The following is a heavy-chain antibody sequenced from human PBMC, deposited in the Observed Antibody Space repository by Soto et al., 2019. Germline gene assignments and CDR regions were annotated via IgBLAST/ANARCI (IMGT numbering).Heavy chain of an antibody. J-gene: IGHJ6*02. Sequence: SETLSLTCTVSGGSISSSTYYWGWIRQPPGRGLEWIGSNYYSRNSGSTNYNPSIKNRVNITVDTSKKQFSMKQSSVTAADTAVYYCARTRTVAYYYGMDVWGQGTTVTVS. CDR3: ARTRTVAYYYGMDV. CDR1: GGSISSSTYY. D-gene: IGHD4-4*01. V-gene: IGHV4-39*01. CDR2: NYYSRNSGST.